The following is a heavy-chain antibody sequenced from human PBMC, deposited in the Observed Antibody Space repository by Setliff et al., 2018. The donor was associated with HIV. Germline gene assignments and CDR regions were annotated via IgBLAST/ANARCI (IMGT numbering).Heavy chain of an antibody. CDR1: GYTFTTYD. D-gene: IGHD6-19*01. Sequence: ASVKVSCKASGYKASGYTFTTYDFNWVRQATGQGLEWMGWMSPNTGNTGYVQKFQGRVTMTRNTSTTTAYMELSSLRSEDTAIYYCARSGSGWPHYQYHHTDVWGKGTTVTVSS. CDR3: ARSGSGWPHYQYHHTDV. CDR2: MSPNTGNT. V-gene: IGHV1-8*02. J-gene: IGHJ6*04.